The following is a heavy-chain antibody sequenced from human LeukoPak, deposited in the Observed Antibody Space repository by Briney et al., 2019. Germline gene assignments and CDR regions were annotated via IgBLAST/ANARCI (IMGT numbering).Heavy chain of an antibody. J-gene: IGHJ4*02. CDR1: GFTFSSYT. CDR2: MSYDERTT. Sequence: WRSLTLSCAASGFTFSSYTMHWVRQAPGKGLEWVAVMSYDERTTYYADSVKGRFTISRDNSKNTLFLQMDSLTIEDTALYYCARRLPAAVLDYWGQKTLVTVAS. D-gene: IGHD2-2*01. V-gene: IGHV3-30*04. CDR3: ARRLPAAVLDY.